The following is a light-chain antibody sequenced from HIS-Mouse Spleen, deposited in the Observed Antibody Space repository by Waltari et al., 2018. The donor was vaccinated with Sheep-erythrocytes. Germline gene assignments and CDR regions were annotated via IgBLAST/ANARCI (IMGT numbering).Light chain of an antibody. CDR3: AAWDDRLNGPV. CDR2: YDD. V-gene: IGLV1-36*01. CDR1: SSNTGNNA. J-gene: IGLJ2*01. Sequence: QSVLTQPPSVSEAPRQRVTISCSGSSSNTGNNAVTWYQQLPGKAPKLLIYYDDLLPSGVSDRFSGSKSGTSASLAISGLQSEDEADYYCAAWDDRLNGPVFGGWTKLTVL.